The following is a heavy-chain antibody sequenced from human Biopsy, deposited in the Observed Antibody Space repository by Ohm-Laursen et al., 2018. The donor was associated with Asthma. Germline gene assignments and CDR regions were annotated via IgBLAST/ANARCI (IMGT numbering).Heavy chain of an antibody. CDR2: IMTVFGTT. CDR1: GGTFSNFA. D-gene: IGHD6-19*01. Sequence: ASVKVSCKSPGGTFSNFAISWVRQAPGQGLEWLGGIMTVFGTTNYAQKFQGRVTITADESTSTAYMEVTSLRSEDTTIYYCARCQVGYSSGWSLLLKKIYYSGMDVWGQGTAVTVSS. V-gene: IGHV1-69*13. J-gene: IGHJ6*02. CDR3: ARCQVGYSSGWSLLLKKIYYSGMDV.